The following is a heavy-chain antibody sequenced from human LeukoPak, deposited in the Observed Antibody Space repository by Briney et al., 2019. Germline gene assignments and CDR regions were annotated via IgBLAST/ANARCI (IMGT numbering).Heavy chain of an antibody. V-gene: IGHV3-23*01. CDR1: GFTFSSYA. D-gene: IGHD5-12*01. J-gene: IGHJ4*02. CDR2: ISGSGGST. Sequence: GGSLRLSCAASGFTFSSYAMGWVRQAPGKGLEWVSAISGSGGSTYYADSVKGRFTISRDNSKNTLYLQMNSLRAEDTAVYYCAEVGYSGSFDYWGQGTLVTVSS. CDR3: AEVGYSGSFDY.